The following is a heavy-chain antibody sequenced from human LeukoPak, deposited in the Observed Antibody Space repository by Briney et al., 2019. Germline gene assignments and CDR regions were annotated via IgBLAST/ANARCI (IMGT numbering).Heavy chain of an antibody. D-gene: IGHD3-10*01. CDR1: GFTFSNYW. J-gene: IGHJ4*02. V-gene: IGHV3-7*01. CDR2: IKEAGSEK. CDR3: ARWDGSGSLLPTYFDY. Sequence: PGGSLRLSCAASGFTFSNYWMSWVRQAPGKGLEFMANIKEAGSEKYYVDSVKGRFTISRGNAKNSLYLQMNSLRAEDTAVYYCARWDGSGSLLPTYFDYWGQGTLVTVSS.